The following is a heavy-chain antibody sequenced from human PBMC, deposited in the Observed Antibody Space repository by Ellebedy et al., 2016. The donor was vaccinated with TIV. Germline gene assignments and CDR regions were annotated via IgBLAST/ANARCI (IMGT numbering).Heavy chain of an antibody. CDR3: ARGWWDYGA. CDR1: GFTFSGYS. J-gene: IGHJ5*02. V-gene: IGHV3-7*01. Sequence: GESLKISCVASGFTFSGYSMSWVRQARGKGLEWVATIKQDGGEKFYVDSVKGRFTISRDNAKNSLYRQMDRLRGEDTAVYYCARGWWDYGAWGQGTQVTVSS. CDR2: IKQDGGEK. D-gene: IGHD4/OR15-4a*01.